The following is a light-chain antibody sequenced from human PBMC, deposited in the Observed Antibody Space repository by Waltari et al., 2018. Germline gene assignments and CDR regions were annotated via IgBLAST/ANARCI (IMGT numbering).Light chain of an antibody. CDR3: QELNTYPQSLT. V-gene: IGKV1-9*01. CDR2: AAS. CDR1: QGISSY. Sequence: DLQLTQSPSFLSASIGTRVTITCRSSQGISSYLSLYQQKPGKAPKLLIYAASTLQSGVPSRFSGSGSGTEFTLTISSLQPEAFATYYCQELNTYPQSLTFGGGTKVEI. J-gene: IGKJ4*01.